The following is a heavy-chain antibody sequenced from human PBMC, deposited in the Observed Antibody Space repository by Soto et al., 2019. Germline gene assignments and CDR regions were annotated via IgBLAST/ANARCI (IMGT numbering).Heavy chain of an antibody. CDR1: GFTFSSYG. CDR3: AKDTSSAWGGFDP. CDR2: ISYDGSNK. V-gene: IGHV3-30*18. D-gene: IGHD3-16*01. Sequence: QVQLVESGGGVVQPGRSLRLSCAASGFTFSSYGMHWVRQAPGKGLEWVAVISYDGSNKYYADSVKGRFTISRDNSKNTLYLQMNSLRAEDTPVYYCAKDTSSAWGGFDPWGQGTLVTVSS. J-gene: IGHJ5*02.